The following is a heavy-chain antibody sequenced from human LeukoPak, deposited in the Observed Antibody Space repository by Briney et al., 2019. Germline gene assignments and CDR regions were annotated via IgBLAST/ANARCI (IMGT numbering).Heavy chain of an antibody. D-gene: IGHD3-22*01. V-gene: IGHV3-21*01. CDR2: ISSSSSYI. CDR1: GFTFSSCS. CDR3: ARDITMIPFDY. Sequence: GGSLILSCAASGFTFSSCSMNWVRQAPGKGLEWVSSISSSSSYIYYADSVKGRFTISRDNAKNSLYLQMNSLRAEDTAVYYCARDITMIPFDYWGQGTLVTVSS. J-gene: IGHJ4*02.